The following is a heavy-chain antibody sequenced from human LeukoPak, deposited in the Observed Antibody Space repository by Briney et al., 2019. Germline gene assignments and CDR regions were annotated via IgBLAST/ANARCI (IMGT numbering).Heavy chain of an antibody. CDR1: GYTLTELS. V-gene: IGHV1-24*01. D-gene: IGHD3-10*01. Sequence: ASVKVSCKVSGYTLTELSMHWVRQAPGKGLEWMGGFDPEDGETIYAQKSQGRVTMTEDTSTDTAYMELRSLRYEDTSVYDCAALDGSVTYGVGYWGQGTLVTVSS. CDR3: AALDGSVTYGVGY. J-gene: IGHJ4*02. CDR2: FDPEDGET.